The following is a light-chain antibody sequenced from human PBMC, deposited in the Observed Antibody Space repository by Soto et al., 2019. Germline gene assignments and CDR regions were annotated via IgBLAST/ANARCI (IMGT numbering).Light chain of an antibody. CDR1: QNINTW. J-gene: IGKJ1*01. Sequence: IQMTQSPSTLSASVGDRVTITCRASQNINTWLAWYQQKPGKAPRLLIYRASSLENGVPSRFGGRGSATQFIFTISSLQPDDSATYYWQQYSSDSTFGQGTKVEIK. CDR2: RAS. CDR3: QQYSSDST. V-gene: IGKV1-5*03.